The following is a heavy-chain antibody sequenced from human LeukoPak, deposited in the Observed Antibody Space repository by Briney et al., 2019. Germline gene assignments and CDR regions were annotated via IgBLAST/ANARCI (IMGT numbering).Heavy chain of an antibody. D-gene: IGHD4-17*01. V-gene: IGHV1-2*02. CDR1: GYTFTGYY. CDR2: INPNSGGI. J-gene: IGHJ4*02. Sequence: ASVKVSCKASGYTFTGYYMHWVRQAPGQGLEWMGWINPNSGGINYAQKFQGRVTMTRDTSISTAYMELSRLRSDDTAVYYCARDDYGDYAESTGDYWGQGTLVTVSS. CDR3: ARDDYGDYAESTGDY.